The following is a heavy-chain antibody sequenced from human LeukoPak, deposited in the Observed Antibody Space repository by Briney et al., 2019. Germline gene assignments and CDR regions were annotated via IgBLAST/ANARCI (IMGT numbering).Heavy chain of an antibody. Sequence: GGSLRLSCAASGFTFSSYAMHWVRQAPGKGLEWVAVISYDGSNKYYADSVKGRFTISRDNSKNTLYLQMNSLRAEDTAVYYCARDSIHSSGYPNDYWGQGTLVTVSS. D-gene: IGHD3-22*01. CDR1: GFTFSSYA. V-gene: IGHV3-30-3*01. J-gene: IGHJ4*02. CDR3: ARDSIHSSGYPNDY. CDR2: ISYDGSNK.